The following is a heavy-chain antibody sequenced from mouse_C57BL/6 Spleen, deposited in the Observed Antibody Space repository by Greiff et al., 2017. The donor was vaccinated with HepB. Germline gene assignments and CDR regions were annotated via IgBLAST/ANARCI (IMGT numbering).Heavy chain of an antibody. V-gene: IGHV1-82*01. D-gene: IGHD3-2*02. J-gene: IGHJ4*01. CDR2: IYPGDGDT. CDR3: ALDSSGYNAMDC. Sequence: QVQLQQSGPELVKPGASVKISCKASGYAFSSSWMNWVKQRPGKGLEWIGRIYPGDGDTNYNGKFKGKATLTADKSSSTAYMQLSSLTSEDSAVYFCALDSSGYNAMDCWGQGTSVTVAS. CDR1: GYAFSSSW.